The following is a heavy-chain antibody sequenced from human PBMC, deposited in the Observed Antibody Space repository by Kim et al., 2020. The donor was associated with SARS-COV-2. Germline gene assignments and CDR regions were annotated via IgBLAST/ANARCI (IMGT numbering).Heavy chain of an antibody. CDR3: AGDARKNSLWFGELSEDY. D-gene: IGHD3-10*01. CDR2: IYYSGST. V-gene: IGHV4-39*07. Sequence: SETLSLTCTVSGGSISSSSYYWGWIRQPPGKGLEWIGSIYYSGSTYYNPSLKSRVTISVDTSKNQFSLKLSYVTAADTAVYYCAGDARKNSLWFGELSEDYWGQGTLVTVSS. J-gene: IGHJ4*02. CDR1: GGSISSSSYY.